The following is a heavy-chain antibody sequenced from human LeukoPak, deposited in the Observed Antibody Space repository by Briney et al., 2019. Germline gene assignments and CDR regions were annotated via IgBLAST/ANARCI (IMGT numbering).Heavy chain of an antibody. CDR3: ARGPGGRSGYYPLEDNYYYYYMDV. CDR2: IYTSGST. J-gene: IGHJ6*03. D-gene: IGHD3-22*01. CDR1: GGSISSYY. V-gene: IGHV4-4*08. Sequence: SETLSLTCTVSGGSISSYYWSWIRQPPGKGLEWIGRIYTSGSTNYNPSLKSRVTISGDTSKNQFSLRLSSVTAADTAVYYCARGPGGRSGYYPLEDNYYYYYMDVWGKGTTVTVSS.